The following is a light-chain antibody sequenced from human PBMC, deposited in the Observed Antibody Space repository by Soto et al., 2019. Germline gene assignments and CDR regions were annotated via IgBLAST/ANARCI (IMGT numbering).Light chain of an antibody. J-gene: IGKJ2*01. CDR2: SVS. CDR1: QSVNSNY. Sequence: EIVLTQSPGTLSLSPGERATLSCRASQSVNSNYLAWYQQRPGQAPRLLIYSVSSRATGIPDRFSGSGSGTDFTLTISRLEPEDFAVYYCQQYGSSPIYTFGQGTKLEIK. V-gene: IGKV3-20*01. CDR3: QQYGSSPIYT.